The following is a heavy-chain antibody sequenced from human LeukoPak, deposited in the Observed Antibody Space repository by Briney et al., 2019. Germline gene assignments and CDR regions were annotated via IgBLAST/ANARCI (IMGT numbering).Heavy chain of an antibody. J-gene: IGHJ4*02. D-gene: IGHD6-19*01. Sequence: GGSLRLSCTASGFTFGDYVMSWVRQAPGKGLEWVGFIRSKAYGGTTKNAASVKGRFTISRDDSRSIAYLQMNSLKTEDTAVYYCTTVRGFTSGWPFDYWGQGILVTVSS. CDR3: TTVRGFTSGWPFDY. CDR2: IRSKAYGGTT. CDR1: GFTFGDYV. V-gene: IGHV3-49*04.